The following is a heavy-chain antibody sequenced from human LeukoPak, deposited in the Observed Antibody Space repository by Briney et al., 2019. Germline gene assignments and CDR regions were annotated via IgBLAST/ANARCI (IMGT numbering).Heavy chain of an antibody. CDR1: GFAFGVHA. J-gene: IGHJ5*02. D-gene: IGHD3-16*01. CDR3: AKDWTPHNRVYDCLDA. V-gene: IGHV3-23*01. Sequence: PGGSLRLSCVGSGFAFGVHAMSWVRQAPGKGPEWVATIGSGADLLYAESVKGRFTISRDDPRSTVWLQMNSLRAEDTALYYCAKDWTPHNRVYDCLDAWGQGTQVTVSS. CDR2: IGSGADL.